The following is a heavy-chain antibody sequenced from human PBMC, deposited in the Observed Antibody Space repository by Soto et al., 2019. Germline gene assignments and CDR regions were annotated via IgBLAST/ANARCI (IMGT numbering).Heavy chain of an antibody. D-gene: IGHD3-16*01. J-gene: IGHJ3*02. CDR3: GRDTDDYSVRYGFDI. V-gene: IGHV1-69*01. CDR1: GGTFSTYA. CDR2: IIPNIGTP. Sequence: QVHLVQSGAEVKKPGSSVKVSCKASGGTFSTYAISWVRQAPGQGPEWMGGIIPNIGTPNYAQKFQGRVTITAYASTATADMDIRRPKYADIDIYDCGRDTDDYSVRYGFDIWGQGTRVTVS.